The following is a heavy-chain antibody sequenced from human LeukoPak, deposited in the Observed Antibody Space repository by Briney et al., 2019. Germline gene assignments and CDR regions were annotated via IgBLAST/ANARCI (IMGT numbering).Heavy chain of an antibody. Sequence: PGGSLRLSCAASGFTFSNYAMHWVRQAPGKGLEWVAVISSDGSNKYYADSVKGRFTISRDNSKNTLYLQMNSLRAEDTAVYYCARERPGIAVAATVWGQGTLVTVSS. D-gene: IGHD6-13*01. CDR1: GFTFSNYA. CDR2: ISSDGSNK. CDR3: ARERPGIAVAATV. J-gene: IGHJ4*02. V-gene: IGHV3-30*14.